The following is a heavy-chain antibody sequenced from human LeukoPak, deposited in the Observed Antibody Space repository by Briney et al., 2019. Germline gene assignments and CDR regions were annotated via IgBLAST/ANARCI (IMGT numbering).Heavy chain of an antibody. CDR2: IYYSGST. J-gene: IGHJ5*02. D-gene: IGHD3-3*01. CDR1: GGSISSSSYY. V-gene: IGHV4-39*07. CDR3: ARVQAVGWSSYNWFDP. Sequence: PSGTLSLTCVVSGGSISSSSYYWGWIRQPPGKGLEWIGSIYYSGSTYYNPSLKSRVTISVDTSKNQFSLKLSSVTAADTAVYYCARVQAVGWSSYNWFDPWGQGTLVTVSS.